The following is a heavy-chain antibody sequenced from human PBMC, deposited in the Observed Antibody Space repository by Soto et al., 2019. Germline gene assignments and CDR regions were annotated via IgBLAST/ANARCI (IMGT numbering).Heavy chain of an antibody. D-gene: IGHD3-10*01. Sequence: SETLSLTCAVSAGSISSNSWWIWVRQPPGKGLEWIGEIYHSGSTTYSPSLKSPVTISVDKSKNQFSLKLSSVTAADTAVYYCARRGGGSGSLDYWGRGTLVTVSS. CDR3: ARRGGGSGSLDY. J-gene: IGHJ4*02. CDR1: AGSISSNSW. CDR2: IYHSGST. V-gene: IGHV4-4*02.